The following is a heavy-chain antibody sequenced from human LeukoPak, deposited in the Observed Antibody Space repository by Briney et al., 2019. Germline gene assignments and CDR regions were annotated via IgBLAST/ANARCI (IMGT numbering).Heavy chain of an antibody. CDR3: AKVEVTTKLLYYYCGMDV. V-gene: IGHV3-48*03. D-gene: IGHD4-17*01. Sequence: GGSLRLSCAASGFTFSSYEMNWVRQAPGKGLEWVSYISSSGSTIYYADSVKGRFTISRDNAKNSMYLQMNSLRAEDTAVYYCAKVEVTTKLLYYYCGMDVWGQGTTVTVSS. J-gene: IGHJ6*02. CDR1: GFTFSSYE. CDR2: ISSSGSTI.